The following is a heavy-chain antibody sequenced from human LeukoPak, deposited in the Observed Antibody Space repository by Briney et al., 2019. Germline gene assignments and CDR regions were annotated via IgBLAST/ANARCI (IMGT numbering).Heavy chain of an antibody. CDR1: GYTFTGYY. D-gene: IGHD5-18*01. J-gene: IGHJ3*02. CDR2: IHPNSGGT. CDR3: ATSGYTYGALDI. V-gene: IGHV1-2*04. Sequence: VASVKVSCKASGYTFTGYYMHWVRQAPGQGLEWMGWIHPNSGGTNHAQKFQAWVIMTRDTSISTAYMELSRLRSDDTAVYYCATSGYTYGALDIWGQGTMVTVSS.